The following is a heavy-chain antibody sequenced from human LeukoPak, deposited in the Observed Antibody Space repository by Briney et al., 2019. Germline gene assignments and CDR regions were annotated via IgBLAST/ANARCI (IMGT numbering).Heavy chain of an antibody. Sequence: GASVKVSCKASGYTFTGYYMHWVRQAPGQGLEWMGWINPNSGGTNYAQKFQGRVTMTRDTSISTAYMELSRLRSDDTAVYYCARESYGSESYYFLDYWGQGTLVTVSS. CDR3: ARESYGSESYYFLDY. CDR2: INPNSGGT. D-gene: IGHD3-10*01. J-gene: IGHJ4*02. V-gene: IGHV1-2*02. CDR1: GYTFTGYY.